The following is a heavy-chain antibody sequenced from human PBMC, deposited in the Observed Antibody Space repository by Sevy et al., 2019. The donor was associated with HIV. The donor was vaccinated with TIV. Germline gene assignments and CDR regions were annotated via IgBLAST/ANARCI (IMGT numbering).Heavy chain of an antibody. CDR2: INSDGSST. D-gene: IGHD2-2*01. J-gene: IGHJ2*01. V-gene: IGHV3-74*01. CDR3: ARAPSSWYFDL. Sequence: GGSLRLSCAASGFTFRSYWMHWVRQAPGKGLMWVSRINSDGSSTNYADSVKGRFTISRDNAKNTLYLQVNSLRAEDTAVYYCARAPSSWYFDLWVRGTLVTVSS. CDR1: GFTFRSYW.